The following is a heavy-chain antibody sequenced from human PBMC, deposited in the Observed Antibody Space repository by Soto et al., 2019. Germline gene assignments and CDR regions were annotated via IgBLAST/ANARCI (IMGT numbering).Heavy chain of an antibody. CDR3: TRDSSRCLDY. V-gene: IGHV1-3*01. CDR2: INAGNGNT. D-gene: IGHD2-15*01. Sequence: QVQLVQSGAEVKKPGASVKVSCKASGYTFSSYAMHWVRQAPGQRLEWMGWINAGNGNTEYSQSFQGRVTISRDTSATTAYMELSGLRSEDTAVYYCTRDSSRCLDYWGQGTLVTVSS. J-gene: IGHJ4*02. CDR1: GYTFSSYA.